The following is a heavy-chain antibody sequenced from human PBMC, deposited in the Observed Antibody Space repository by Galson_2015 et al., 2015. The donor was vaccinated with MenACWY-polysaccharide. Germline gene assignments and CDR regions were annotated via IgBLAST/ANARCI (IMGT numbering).Heavy chain of an antibody. CDR2: SGSGGGL. D-gene: IGHD3-10*02. Sequence: SLRLSCAASGSRFSNSGMHWVRQAPGKGLEWVSGSGSGGGLYYADSVKGRFTVSRDNSKNTLYLQMNNLRAEDTAVYYCAREGSRIVFHAFDIWGQGTMVIVSS. CDR1: GSRFSNSG. V-gene: IGHV3-23*01. CDR3: AREGSRIVFHAFDI. J-gene: IGHJ3*02.